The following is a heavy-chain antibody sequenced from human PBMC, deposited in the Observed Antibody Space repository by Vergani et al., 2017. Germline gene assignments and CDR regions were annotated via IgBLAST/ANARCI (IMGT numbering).Heavy chain of an antibody. D-gene: IGHD2-21*02. CDR1: GFTFSSYA. Sequence: EVQLLESGGGLVQPGGSLRLPCAASGFTFSSYAMSWARQAPGKGLEGVSAIGGSGGRTYYADAVKGRFTISRDNSKNTLYLQMNSMRAEDTAVYYCAKDLHPYCGGDCYDLSDYGGQGTLVTVAS. CDR3: AKDLHPYCGGDCYDLSDY. V-gene: IGHV3-23*01. J-gene: IGHJ4*02. CDR2: IGGSGGRT.